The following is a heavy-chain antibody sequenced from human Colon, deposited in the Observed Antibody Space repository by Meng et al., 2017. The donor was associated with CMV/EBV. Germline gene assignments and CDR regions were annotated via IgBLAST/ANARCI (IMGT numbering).Heavy chain of an antibody. CDR2: VSSGGNT. CDR1: VSAFSRNTLF. CDR3: AKESIGKWQFPDYFDS. J-gene: IGHJ4*02. D-gene: IGHD3-10*01. Sequence: QLQLRESGPRLVKPSGTLSLTFTVSVSAFSRNTLFWGWVRQQPGKGLEWIGRVSSGGNTYYNPSLKSRVTISVDTSKRQFYLKVNSLTAADTAVYYCAKESIGKWQFPDYFDSWGQGILVTASS. V-gene: IGHV4-39*07.